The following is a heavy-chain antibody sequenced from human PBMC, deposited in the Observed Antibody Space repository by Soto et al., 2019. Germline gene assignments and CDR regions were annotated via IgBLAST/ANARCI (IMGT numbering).Heavy chain of an antibody. Sequence: PGGSLRLSCAASGFSFSTYPMTWVRQAPGKGLEWVSTIRGNGASAFYADSVKGRFTISRDNFKDTLSLQMTSLRAEDTAIYYCAKGEDTTLVVIAAFDYWGQGTLVTVSS. CDR3: AKGEDTTLVVIAAFDY. V-gene: IGHV3-23*01. CDR1: GFSFSTYP. J-gene: IGHJ4*02. D-gene: IGHD2-21*01. CDR2: IRGNGASA.